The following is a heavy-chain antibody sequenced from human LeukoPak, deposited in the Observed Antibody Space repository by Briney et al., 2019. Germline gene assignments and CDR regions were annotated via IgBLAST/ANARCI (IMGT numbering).Heavy chain of an antibody. V-gene: IGHV3-74*01. CDR3: GRDNNYKVDV. CDR1: AFSFSNYW. Sequence: SGGSLTLSCAASAFSFSNYWMVWVRQAPGKGLVWVSNIKSDGSITNYADSVKGRSTISRDNAKNTLYLQMNSLRAEDTAVYYCGRDNNYKVDVWGKGTTVTVSS. D-gene: IGHD4-11*01. J-gene: IGHJ6*04. CDR2: IKSDGSIT.